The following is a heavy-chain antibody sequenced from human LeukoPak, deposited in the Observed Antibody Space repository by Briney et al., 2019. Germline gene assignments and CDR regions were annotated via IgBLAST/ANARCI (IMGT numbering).Heavy chain of an antibody. CDR2: IYTSGST. V-gene: IGHV4-61*02. Sequence: PSQTLSLTCTVSGGSISSGSYYWSWIRQPAGKGLEWIGRIYTSGSTNYNPSLKSRVTISVDTSKNQFFLKLSSVTAADTAVYYCARAGYSSGWYVYWGQGTLVTVSS. CDR1: GGSISSGSYY. D-gene: IGHD6-19*01. J-gene: IGHJ4*02. CDR3: ARAGYSSGWYVY.